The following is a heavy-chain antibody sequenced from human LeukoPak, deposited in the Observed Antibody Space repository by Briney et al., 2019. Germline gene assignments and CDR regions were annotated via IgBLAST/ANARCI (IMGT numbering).Heavy chain of an antibody. CDR3: ATEDSSSWYVNWFDP. V-gene: IGHV1-24*01. J-gene: IGHJ5*02. Sequence: ASVKVSCKVSGYTLTELSMHWVRQAPGKGLEWMGGFDPEDGETIYAQKFQGRVTMTEDTSTDTAYMELSSLRSEDTAVYYCATEDSSSWYVNWFDPWGQGTLVTVSS. D-gene: IGHD6-13*01. CDR2: FDPEDGET. CDR1: GYTLTELS.